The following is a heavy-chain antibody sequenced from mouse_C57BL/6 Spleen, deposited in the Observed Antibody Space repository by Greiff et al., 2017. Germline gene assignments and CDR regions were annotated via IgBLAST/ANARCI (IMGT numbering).Heavy chain of an antibody. Sequence: EVKLMESGGGLVQPGGSMKLSCVASGFTFSNYWMNWVRQSPEKGLEWVAQIGLKSDNYATHYAKAVKGRFTISRDDSKSSVYLQMNNLRSEDTGIYYCAGDFGDYDAWFAYWGQGTLVTVSA. V-gene: IGHV6-3*01. J-gene: IGHJ3*01. D-gene: IGHD2-4*01. CDR3: AGDFGDYDAWFAY. CDR1: GFTFSNYW. CDR2: IGLKSDNYAT.